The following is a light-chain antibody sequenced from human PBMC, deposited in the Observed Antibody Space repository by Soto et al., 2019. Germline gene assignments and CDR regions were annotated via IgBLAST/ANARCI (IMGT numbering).Light chain of an antibody. J-gene: IGKJ3*01. CDR3: QQFYSSPFT. Sequence: DIVMTQSPDSLAVSLGERATINCRSSQTVLYISNNKSYMAWYQQKSGQPPKLLISWTSTRESGVPDRFSGSGSGTDFTLTISNLQAEDVAVYYCQQFYSSPFTFGPGTKVHIK. CDR1: QTVLYISNNKSY. CDR2: WTS. V-gene: IGKV4-1*01.